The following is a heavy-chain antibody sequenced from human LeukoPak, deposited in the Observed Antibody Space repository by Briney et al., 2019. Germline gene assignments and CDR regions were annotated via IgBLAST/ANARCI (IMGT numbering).Heavy chain of an antibody. CDR1: GYTFNNYA. CDR3: GKRELWHGSGEDA. J-gene: IGHJ6*02. Sequence: PGGCLRLSCAASGYTFNNYAMSWFRQTPGKGLEWVSAISGSGDRTYYAESVKGRFSISRDNSKNTLYLQMHSLRAEDTAVYYCGKRELWHGSGEDAWGQGTTVTVSS. CDR2: ISGSGDRT. V-gene: IGHV3-23*01. D-gene: IGHD3-10*01.